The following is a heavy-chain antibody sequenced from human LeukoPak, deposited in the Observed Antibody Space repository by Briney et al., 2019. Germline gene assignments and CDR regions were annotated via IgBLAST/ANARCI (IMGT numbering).Heavy chain of an antibody. Sequence: PSETLSLTCAVYGVSFSGYYWSWIRQPPGKGLEWIGEVNHSGGTNYNPSLKSRVTISVDTSKNQFSLNLNSVTAADTAVYYCARSRQIFGVAENWFDPWGREPWSPSLQ. CDR3: ARSRQIFGVAENWFDP. J-gene: IGHJ5*02. V-gene: IGHV4-34*01. CDR2: VNHSGGT. D-gene: IGHD3-3*01. CDR1: GVSFSGYY.